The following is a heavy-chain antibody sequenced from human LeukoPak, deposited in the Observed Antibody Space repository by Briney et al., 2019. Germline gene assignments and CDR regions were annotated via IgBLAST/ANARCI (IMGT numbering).Heavy chain of an antibody. Sequence: GGSLRLSCAASGFTFSSYGMHWVRQPPGKGLEWVAVIWYDGSNKYCADSVKGRFTISRDNSKNTLYLQMNGLRADDTAVYYCARGPYYGGPGDYYYGMDVWGQGTTVTVSS. CDR3: ARGPYYGGPGDYYYGMDV. D-gene: IGHD4-23*01. V-gene: IGHV3-33*01. CDR1: GFTFSSYG. J-gene: IGHJ6*02. CDR2: IWYDGSNK.